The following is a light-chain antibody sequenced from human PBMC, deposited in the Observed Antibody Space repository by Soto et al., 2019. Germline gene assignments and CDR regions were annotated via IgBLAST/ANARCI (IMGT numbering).Light chain of an antibody. V-gene: IGLV4-69*01. Sequence: QLVLTQSPSASASLGASVKLTCTLSSGHSSYAIAWHQQQPEKGPRYLMKLNSDGSHSKGDGIPDRFSGSSSGAERYLTISSLQSEDEAVYYCQTWGTGLRVFGGGTQLTVL. CDR2: LNSDGSH. CDR1: SGHSSYA. CDR3: QTWGTGLRV. J-gene: IGLJ2*01.